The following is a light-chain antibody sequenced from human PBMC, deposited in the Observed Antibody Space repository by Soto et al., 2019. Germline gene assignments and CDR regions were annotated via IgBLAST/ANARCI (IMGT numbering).Light chain of an antibody. V-gene: IGLV2-14*01. J-gene: IGLJ2*01. CDR2: EVS. CDR3: SSFITTNTLV. CDR1: SSDVGAYKS. Sequence: QSVLTQPRSVSGSPGQSVTISCTGSSSDVGAYKSVSWYQHHPGKVPKLVIFEVSNRPSGVSNRFSGSKSGNTASLTISGLQPEDEADYYCSSFITTNTLVFGGGTKLTVL.